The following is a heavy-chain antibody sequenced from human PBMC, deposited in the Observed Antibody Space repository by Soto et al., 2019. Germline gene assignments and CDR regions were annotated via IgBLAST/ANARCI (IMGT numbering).Heavy chain of an antibody. CDR3: ARSPYYYDSSGYRLVY. V-gene: IGHV1-2*02. J-gene: IGHJ4*02. Sequence: GASVQVSCQASGGTFLSYAIRWLRQAPGQVLEWMGWINPNSGGTNYAQKFQGRVTMTRDTSISTAYMELSRLRSDDTAVYYCARSPYYYDSSGYRLVYWGQGTLVTVSS. CDR1: GGTFLSYA. D-gene: IGHD3-22*01. CDR2: INPNSGGT.